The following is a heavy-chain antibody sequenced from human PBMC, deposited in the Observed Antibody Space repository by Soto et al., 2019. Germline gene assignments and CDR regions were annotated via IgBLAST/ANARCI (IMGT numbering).Heavy chain of an antibody. Sequence: SETLSLTCTVSGGSISSYYWSWIRQPPGKGLEWIGYIYYSGSTNYNPSLKSRVTISVDTSKNQFSLKLSSVTAADTAVYYCATDGPTEYYFDYCGQGTLVTVSS. CDR1: GGSISSYY. CDR2: IYYSGST. J-gene: IGHJ4*02. D-gene: IGHD4-4*01. CDR3: ATDGPTEYYFDY. V-gene: IGHV4-59*01.